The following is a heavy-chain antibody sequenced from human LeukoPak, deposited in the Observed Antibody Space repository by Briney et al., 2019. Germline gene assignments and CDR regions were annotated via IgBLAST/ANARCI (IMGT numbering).Heavy chain of an antibody. CDR2: IYYSGGT. V-gene: IGHV4-61*01. D-gene: IGHD6-13*01. Sequence: PSETLSLTCTVSGGSVSSGSYYWSWIRQPPGKGLEWIGYIYYSGGTNYNPSLKSRVTISVDTSKNQFSLKLSSVTAADTAVYYCARDSGIAAAGTRIAYGMDVWGQGTTVTVSS. CDR1: GGSVSSGSYY. J-gene: IGHJ6*02. CDR3: ARDSGIAAAGTRIAYGMDV.